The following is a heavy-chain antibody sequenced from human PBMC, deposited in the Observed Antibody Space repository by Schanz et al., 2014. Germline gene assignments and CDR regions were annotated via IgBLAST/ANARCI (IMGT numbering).Heavy chain of an antibody. CDR2: LTGSGGGT. CDR1: GVTFSSYA. J-gene: IGHJ4*02. Sequence: EVHLLESGGGLVQPGGSLRLSCAASGVTFSSYAMSWVRQASGKGPEWVSSLTGSGGGTYYADSVRGRFAISRDNSKNTLYLEMNSLRAEDTALYYCAKDGRLPYYGTGSDFDYWGQGTLVAVSS. CDR3: AKDGRLPYYGTGSDFDY. V-gene: IGHV3-23*01. D-gene: IGHD3-22*01.